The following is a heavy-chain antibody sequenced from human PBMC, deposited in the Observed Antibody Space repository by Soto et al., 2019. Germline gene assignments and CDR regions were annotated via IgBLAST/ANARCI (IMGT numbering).Heavy chain of an antibody. Sequence: PSETLSLTCTVSGGSISSGGYYWSWIRQHPGKGLEWIGYIYYSGSTYYNPSLKSRVTISVDTSKNQFSLKLSSVTAADTAVYYCARAPLGDYSLDYYYYYGMDVGGQGTTVTVS. D-gene: IGHD4-17*01. CDR1: GGSISSGGYY. V-gene: IGHV4-31*03. CDR2: IYYSGST. CDR3: ARAPLGDYSLDYYYYYGMDV. J-gene: IGHJ6*02.